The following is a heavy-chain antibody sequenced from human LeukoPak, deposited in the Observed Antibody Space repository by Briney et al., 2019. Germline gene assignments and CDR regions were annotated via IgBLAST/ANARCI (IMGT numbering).Heavy chain of an antibody. V-gene: IGHV1-2*02. D-gene: IGHD1-26*01. CDR1: GYTFTGYY. Sequence: GASVKVSCKASGYTFTGYYMHWVRQAPGQGLEWMGWINPNSGGTNYAQKFQGRVTMTRDTSISTAYLELRRLGSDDTAVYYCARDLGQWELPENWFDPWGQGTLVTVSS. J-gene: IGHJ5*02. CDR2: INPNSGGT. CDR3: ARDLGQWELPENWFDP.